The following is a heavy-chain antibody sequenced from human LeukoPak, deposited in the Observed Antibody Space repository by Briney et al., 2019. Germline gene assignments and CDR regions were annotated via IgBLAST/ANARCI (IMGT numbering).Heavy chain of an antibody. CDR2: INHSGST. D-gene: IGHD3-22*01. Sequence: SGTLSLTCAVYGGSFSGYYWSWIRQPPGKGLEWIGEINHSGSTNYNPSLKSRVTISVDTSKNQFSLKLSSVTAADTAVYYCARSANYYYDSSGYYPIFDYWGQGTLVTVSS. CDR1: GGSFSGYY. CDR3: ARSANYYYDSSGYYPIFDY. J-gene: IGHJ4*02. V-gene: IGHV4-34*09.